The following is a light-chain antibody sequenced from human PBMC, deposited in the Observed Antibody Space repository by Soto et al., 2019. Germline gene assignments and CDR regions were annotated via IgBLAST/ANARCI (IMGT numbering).Light chain of an antibody. J-gene: IGKJ4*01. Sequence: EIVLTQSPGTLSLSPGERATLSCRASRSVSSSFLAWYQQKPGQAPRLLISGASSRATGIPDRFSGSGSGTDFTLTISRLEPEDVAVYYCQQYGSSPLTFGGGTKVEIK. CDR3: QQYGSSPLT. CDR2: GAS. V-gene: IGKV3-20*01. CDR1: RSVSSSF.